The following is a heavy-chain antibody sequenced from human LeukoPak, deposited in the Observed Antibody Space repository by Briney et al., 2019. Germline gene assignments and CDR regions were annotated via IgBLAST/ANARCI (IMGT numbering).Heavy chain of an antibody. J-gene: IGHJ4*02. CDR2: IDPSDSYT. CDR3: ASWDYYYDSSGLAYY. Sequence: GESLKISCKGSGYSFTSYWISWVRQMPGKGLEWMGRIDPSDSYTNYSPPFQGHVTISADKSISTAYLQWSSLKASDTAMYYCASWDYYYDSSGLAYYWGQGTLVTVSS. CDR1: GYSFTSYW. V-gene: IGHV5-10-1*01. D-gene: IGHD3-22*01.